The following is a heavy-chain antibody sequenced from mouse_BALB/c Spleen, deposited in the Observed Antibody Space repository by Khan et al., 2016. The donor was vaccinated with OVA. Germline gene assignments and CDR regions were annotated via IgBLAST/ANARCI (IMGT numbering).Heavy chain of an antibody. CDR3: ARGNGNSRCAY. CDR2: ISTYYGDA. J-gene: IGHJ3*01. D-gene: IGHD2-1*01. CDR1: GYTFTDYA. Sequence: QMQLEESGAELVRPGVSVKISCKGSGYTFTDYAMHWVKQSHAKSLEWIGVISTYYGDATYNQKFKGKATMTVDKSSSTAYMELARLTSEDSAIYYCARGNGNSRCAYWGQGTLVTVSA. V-gene: IGHV1S137*01.